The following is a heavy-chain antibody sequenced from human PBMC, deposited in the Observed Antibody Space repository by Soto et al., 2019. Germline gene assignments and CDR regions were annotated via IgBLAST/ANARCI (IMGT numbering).Heavy chain of an antibody. J-gene: IGHJ6*03. V-gene: IGHV4-59*01. Sequence: SETLSLTCTVSGGSISSYYWSWIRQPPGKGLEWIGYIYYSGSTNYNPSLKSRVTISVDTSKNQFSLKLSSVTAADTAVYYCARYTRYSSSWPRFYYYMDVWGKGTTVT. D-gene: IGHD6-13*01. CDR2: IYYSGST. CDR3: ARYTRYSSSWPRFYYYMDV. CDR1: GGSISSYY.